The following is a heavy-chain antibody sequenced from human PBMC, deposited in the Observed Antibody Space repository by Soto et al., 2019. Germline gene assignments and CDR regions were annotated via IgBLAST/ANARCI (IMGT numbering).Heavy chain of an antibody. CDR2: ISGSGGST. CDR1: GFTFSSYA. CDR3: AKDRELLGPSFCDY. Sequence: PGGSLRLSCAASGFTFSSYAMSWVRQAPGKGLEWVSAISGSGGSTYYADSVKGRFTISRDNSKNTLYLQMNSLGAEDTAVYYCAKDRELLGPSFCDYWGQGTLVTVSS. V-gene: IGHV3-23*01. D-gene: IGHD3-10*01. J-gene: IGHJ4*02.